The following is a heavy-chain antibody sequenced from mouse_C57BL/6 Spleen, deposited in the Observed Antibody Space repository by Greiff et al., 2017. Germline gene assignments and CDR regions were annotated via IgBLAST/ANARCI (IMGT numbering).Heavy chain of an antibody. CDR1: GYTFTSYW. Sequence: QVHVKQPGAELVKPGASVKMSCKASGYTFTSYWITWVKQRPGQGLEWIGDIYPGSGSTNYNEKFKSKATLTVDTSSSTAYMPLSSLTSEDSAVYYCAREDYYYGSSLDYWGQGTTLTVSS. CDR2: IYPGSGST. CDR3: AREDYYYGSSLDY. D-gene: IGHD1-1*01. V-gene: IGHV1-55*01. J-gene: IGHJ2*01.